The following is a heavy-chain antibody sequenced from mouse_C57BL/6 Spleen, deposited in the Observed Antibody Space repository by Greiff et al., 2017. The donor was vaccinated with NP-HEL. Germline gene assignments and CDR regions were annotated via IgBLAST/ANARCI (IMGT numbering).Heavy chain of an antibody. CDR2: INPSNGGT. J-gene: IGHJ4*01. CDR3: ARWGFITTVVAPMDY. Sequence: QVQLQQPGTELVKPGASVKLSCKASGYTFTSYWMHWVKQRPGQGLEWIGNINPSNGGTNYNEKFKSKATLTVDKSSSAAYMQLSSLTSEDSAVYYCARWGFITTVVAPMDYWGQGTSVTVSS. CDR1: GYTFTSYW. V-gene: IGHV1-53*01. D-gene: IGHD1-1*01.